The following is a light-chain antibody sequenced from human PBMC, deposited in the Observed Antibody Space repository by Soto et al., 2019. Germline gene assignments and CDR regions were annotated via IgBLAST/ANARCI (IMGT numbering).Light chain of an antibody. J-gene: IGLJ2*01. CDR1: SSNIGAGYD. CDR2: GNS. CDR3: QSSDSSLSGSV. V-gene: IGLV1-40*01. Sequence: QSVLTQPPSVSGAPGQRVTISCTGSSSNIGAGYDVHWYQQLPGTAPKLHIYGNSNRPSGVPDRFSGSKSGTSASLAITGLQAEDEADYYCQSSDSSLSGSVFGGGTKLTVL.